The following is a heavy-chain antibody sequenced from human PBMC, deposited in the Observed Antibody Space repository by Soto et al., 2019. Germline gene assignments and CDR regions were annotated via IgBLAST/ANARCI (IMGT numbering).Heavy chain of an antibody. V-gene: IGHV3-7*01. D-gene: IGHD3-16*01. CDR1: GLPKYW. Sequence: DVQLVESGGGLVQPGGSLRLSCEDSGLPKYWMTWVRQAPGKGLERVANIKQDGSEKEYVDAVKGRFTISRDNAKKSLYLQMNSLTVEDTAVYYCARGGGWLIEDWGQGILVTVSS. CDR3: ARGGGWLIED. J-gene: IGHJ4*02. CDR2: IKQDGSEK.